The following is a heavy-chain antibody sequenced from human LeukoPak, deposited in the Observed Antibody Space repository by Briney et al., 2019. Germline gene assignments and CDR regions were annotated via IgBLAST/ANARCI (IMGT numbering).Heavy chain of an antibody. D-gene: IGHD3-10*01. CDR1: GFTLSNGS. CDR3: TTDRLYYSGSGSYGWSH. J-gene: IGHJ4*01. V-gene: IGHV3-15*01. CDR2: IKSKTDGGTA. Sequence: GGSLRLSCAASGFTLSNGSMCWIRQAPGKGLEWVGRIKSKTDGGTADYAAPVQGRFTISRDDSTNTLRMQMHSLQTKDTADYYCTTDRLYYSGSGSYGWSHWGQGTLVTVSS.